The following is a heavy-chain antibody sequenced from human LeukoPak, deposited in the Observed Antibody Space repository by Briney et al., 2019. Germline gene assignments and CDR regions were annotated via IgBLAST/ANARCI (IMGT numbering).Heavy chain of an antibody. CDR2: ISAYNGNT. Sequence: ASGKVSCKASGYTFTSYGISWVRQAPGQGLEGMGWISAYNGNTNYAQKLQGRVTMTTDTSTSTAYMELRSLTSDDTAVYYCARGPRSIVGATDGIDYWGQGTLVTVSS. CDR1: GYTFTSYG. V-gene: IGHV1-18*01. D-gene: IGHD1-26*01. J-gene: IGHJ4*02. CDR3: ARGPRSIVGATDGIDY.